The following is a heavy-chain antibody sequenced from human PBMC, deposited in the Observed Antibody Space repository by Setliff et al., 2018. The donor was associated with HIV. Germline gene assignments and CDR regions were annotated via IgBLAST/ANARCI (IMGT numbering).Heavy chain of an antibody. CDR2: INPSGGST. CDR1: GYTFTGYY. J-gene: IGHJ3*01. Sequence: ASVKVSCKASGYTFTGYYMHWVRQAPGQGLEWMGIINPSGGSTSYAQKFQGRVTMTRDTSTSTVYMELSSLRSDDTAVYYCARDDGGYNYAEAFDVWGQGTMVTVSS. V-gene: IGHV1-46*01. D-gene: IGHD3-16*01. CDR3: ARDDGGYNYAEAFDV.